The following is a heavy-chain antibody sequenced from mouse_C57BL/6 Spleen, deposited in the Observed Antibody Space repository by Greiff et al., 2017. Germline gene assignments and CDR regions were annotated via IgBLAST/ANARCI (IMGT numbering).Heavy chain of an antibody. Sequence: EVKLVESGPELVKPGASVKISCKASGYSFTDSNMHWVKQSNGQSLEWIGVINPNYGTTSYHQKFKGKATLTVDQSSSTAYMQLNSLTSEDSAVXYCAKGELVHWYFDVWGTGTTVTVSS. CDR1: GYSFTDSN. D-gene: IGHD4-1*01. J-gene: IGHJ1*03. CDR2: INPNYGTT. CDR3: AKGELVHWYFDV. V-gene: IGHV1-39*01.